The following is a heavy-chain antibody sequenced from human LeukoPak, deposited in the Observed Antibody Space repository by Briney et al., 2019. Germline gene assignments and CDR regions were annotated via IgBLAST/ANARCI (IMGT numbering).Heavy chain of an antibody. Sequence: SETLSLTCTVSGGSISSSSYYWGWIRQPPGKGLEWSGSIYYRGIAYHNPSLKSRVTISVHTSKNPFSLKLSAVTAADTAVYYCARGSGFLYGMDVWGQGTPVTVSS. V-gene: IGHV4-39*01. CDR2: IYYRGIA. CDR3: ARGSGFLYGMDV. J-gene: IGHJ6*02. D-gene: IGHD3-3*01. CDR1: GGSISSSSYY.